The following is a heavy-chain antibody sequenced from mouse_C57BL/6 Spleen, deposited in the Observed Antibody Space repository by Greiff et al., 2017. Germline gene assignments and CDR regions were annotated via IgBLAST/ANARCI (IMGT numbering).Heavy chain of an antibody. CDR1: GYTFTSYW. CDR2: IDPSDSYT. CDR3: ARSPYGNYEDWYFDV. V-gene: IGHV1-69*01. Sequence: QVQLQQPGAELVMPGASVKLSCKASGYTFTSYWMHWVKQRPGQGLEWIGEIDPSDSYTNYNQKFKGKSTLTVDKSSSTAYMKLSSLTSEDSAVYYCARSPYGNYEDWYFDVWGTGTTVTVSS. D-gene: IGHD2-1*01. J-gene: IGHJ1*03.